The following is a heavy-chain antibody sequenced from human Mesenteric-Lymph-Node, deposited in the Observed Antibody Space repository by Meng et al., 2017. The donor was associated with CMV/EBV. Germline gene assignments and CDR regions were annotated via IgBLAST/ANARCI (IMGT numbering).Heavy chain of an antibody. CDR3: ARVVGTFYYYGMDV. Sequence: GGSLRLSCAASGFSVSTDYMNWVRQAPGKGLEWISVIYSGTGSTYYADSVKGRFTISRDNSKDTLYLQMNSLRAEDTAVYYCARVVGTFYYYGMDVWGQGTTVTVSS. V-gene: IGHV3-53*05. CDR1: GFSVSTDY. CDR2: IYSGTGST. J-gene: IGHJ6*02. D-gene: IGHD2/OR15-2a*01.